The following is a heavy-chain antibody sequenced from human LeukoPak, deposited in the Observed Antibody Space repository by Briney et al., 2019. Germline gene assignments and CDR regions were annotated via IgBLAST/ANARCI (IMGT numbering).Heavy chain of an antibody. Sequence: ASVKVSCKASGYTFTSYAMHWVRQALGQRLEWMGWINAGNGNTKYSQKFQGRVTITRDTSASTAYMELSSLRSEDTAVYYCARDPPYDFWSGYSDYWGQGTLVTVSS. D-gene: IGHD3-3*01. CDR3: ARDPPYDFWSGYSDY. CDR2: INAGNGNT. CDR1: GYTFTSYA. V-gene: IGHV1-3*01. J-gene: IGHJ4*02.